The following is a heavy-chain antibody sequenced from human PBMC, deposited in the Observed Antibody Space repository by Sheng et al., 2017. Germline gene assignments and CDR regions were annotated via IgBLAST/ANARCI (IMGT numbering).Heavy chain of an antibody. CDR3: AKDGRGYSDHYYFDY. J-gene: IGHJ4*02. CDR2: ISYDGSNK. CDR1: GFTFSSYG. D-gene: IGHD2-15*01. Sequence: QVQLVESGGGVVQPGRSLRLSCAASGFTFSSYGMHWVRQAPGKGLEWVAVISYDGSNKYYADSVKGRFTISRDNSKNTLYLQMNSLRAEDTAVYYCAKDGRGYSDHYYFDYWGQGTLVTVS. V-gene: IGHV3-30*18.